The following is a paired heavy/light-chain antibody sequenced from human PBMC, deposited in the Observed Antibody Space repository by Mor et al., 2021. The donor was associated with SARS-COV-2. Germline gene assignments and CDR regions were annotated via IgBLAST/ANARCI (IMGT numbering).Heavy chain of an antibody. CDR3: VKDGYSGHYVGGGTFDT. Sequence: EVQLLESGGGFVQPGGSLRVSCAASGFSFGKYAMSWVRQAPGKGLEWVSSISGSGGRTYYADSVKGRFTISRDNSKNTLYVQMKSLRAEDTALYYCVKDGYSGHYVGGGTFDTWGQGTMVTVSS. J-gene: IGHJ3*02. D-gene: IGHD5-12*01. V-gene: IGHV3-23*01. CDR1: GFSFGKYA. CDR2: ISGSGGRT.
Light chain of an antibody. CDR3: SSYTSSNTLV. CDR1: RSDIGDYNY. V-gene: IGLV2-14*01. J-gene: IGLJ3*02. CDR2: EVT. Sequence: QSTLTQPASVSGSPGQSITISCTGSRSDIGDYNYVSWYQQHPGKAPKLMIYEVTHRPSGVSNRFSGSKSGNTASLTVSGLQAEDEADYYCSSYTSSNTLVFGGGTKLTVL.